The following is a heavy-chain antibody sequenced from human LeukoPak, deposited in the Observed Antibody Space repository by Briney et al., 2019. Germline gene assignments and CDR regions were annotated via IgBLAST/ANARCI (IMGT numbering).Heavy chain of an antibody. Sequence: KSSETLSLTCTVSGGSISSSSHHWGWIRQPPGKGLEWIGSVVYTGSTYYNASLKSRVSISVDTSKNQFSLKLSSVTAADTAVYYCARSRVDPYISVYDYWGQGTLVTVSS. CDR2: VVYTGST. CDR1: GGSISSSSHH. D-gene: IGHD3-16*02. CDR3: ARSRVDPYISVYDY. J-gene: IGHJ4*02. V-gene: IGHV4-39*07.